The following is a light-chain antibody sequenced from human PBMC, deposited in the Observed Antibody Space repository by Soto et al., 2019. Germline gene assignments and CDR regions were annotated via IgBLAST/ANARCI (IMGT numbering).Light chain of an antibody. V-gene: IGKV2-28*01. Sequence: DIVMPQSPLSLSVTPGEPASVSCRSSQSLLHSNGYNYLDWYLQKPGQSPQLLIYMASNRSSGVPDRFSGSGGGTDFTLSISSVQPEDFATYFCQQSYMDPITFGQGTRLEIK. CDR2: MAS. CDR1: QSLLHSNGYNY. CDR3: QQSYMDPIT. J-gene: IGKJ5*01.